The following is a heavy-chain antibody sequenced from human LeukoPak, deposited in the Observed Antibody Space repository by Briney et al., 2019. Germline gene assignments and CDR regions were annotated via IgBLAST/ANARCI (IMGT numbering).Heavy chain of an antibody. D-gene: IGHD1-26*01. Sequence: SETLSLTCAVYGGSFSGYYWSWIRQPPGKGLEWIGEINHSGSTNYNPSLKSRVAISVDTSKNQFSLKLSSVTAADTAVYYCARRIVGATLDAFDIWGQGTMVTVSS. V-gene: IGHV4-34*01. CDR3: ARRIVGATLDAFDI. CDR1: GGSFSGYY. CDR2: INHSGST. J-gene: IGHJ3*02.